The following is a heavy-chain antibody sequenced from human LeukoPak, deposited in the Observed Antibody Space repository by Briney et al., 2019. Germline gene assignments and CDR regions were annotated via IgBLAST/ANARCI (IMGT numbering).Heavy chain of an antibody. CDR2: FYHSGST. Sequence: SETLSLTCAVSGYSISSGYYWGWIRPPPGKGREWIGSFYHSGSTYYNPSLKSRATVSVDTSKNQFSLKLSSVTAADTAVYYCARLTTGTTPRAHYFYYYMDVWGKGTTVTVSS. V-gene: IGHV4-38-2*01. CDR1: GYSISSGYY. J-gene: IGHJ6*03. CDR3: ARLTTGTTPRAHYFYYYMDV. D-gene: IGHD1-1*01.